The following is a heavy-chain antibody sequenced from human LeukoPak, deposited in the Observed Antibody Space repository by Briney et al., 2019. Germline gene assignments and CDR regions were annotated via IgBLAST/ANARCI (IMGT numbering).Heavy chain of an antibody. D-gene: IGHD2-21*02. J-gene: IGHJ4*02. V-gene: IGHV4-34*01. Sequence: PSETLSLTCAVYGGSFSGYYWSWIRQPPGKGPEWIGEINHSGSTNYNPSLKSRVTISVDTSKNQFSLKLSSVTAADTAVYYCAATQNPTRRHIVVVTAIQLDYWGQGTLVTVSS. CDR2: INHSGST. CDR3: AATQNPTRRHIVVVTAIQLDY. CDR1: GGSFSGYY.